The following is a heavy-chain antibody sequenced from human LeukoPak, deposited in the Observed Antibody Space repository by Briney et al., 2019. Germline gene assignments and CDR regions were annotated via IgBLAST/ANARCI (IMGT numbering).Heavy chain of an antibody. V-gene: IGHV4-31*03. J-gene: IGHJ4*02. CDR2: IYYSGST. Sequence: SETLSLTCSVSGVPIGSRSYYWSWIRQHPGKGLEWIGYIYYSGSTYYNPSLKSRVTISVDTSKNQFSLKLSSVTAADTAVYYCARAGISSYYGSGSYDYWGQGTLVTVSS. D-gene: IGHD3-10*01. CDR1: GVPIGSRSYY. CDR3: ARAGISSYYGSGSYDY.